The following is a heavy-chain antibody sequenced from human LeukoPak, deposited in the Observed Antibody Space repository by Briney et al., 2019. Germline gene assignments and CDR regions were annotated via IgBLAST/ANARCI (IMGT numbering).Heavy chain of an antibody. D-gene: IGHD2-15*01. CDR2: ISSSGGIT. Sequence: GGSLRLSCAASGFTFSSYAMSWVRQAPGKGLEWVSAISSSGGITYYADSVKGRFTISRDNSKNTLYLQMNSLRAEDTAVYYCARDGGDLVVVAAPYYFDYWGQGTLVTVSS. CDR3: ARDGGDLVVVAAPYYFDY. CDR1: GFTFSSYA. J-gene: IGHJ4*02. V-gene: IGHV3-23*01.